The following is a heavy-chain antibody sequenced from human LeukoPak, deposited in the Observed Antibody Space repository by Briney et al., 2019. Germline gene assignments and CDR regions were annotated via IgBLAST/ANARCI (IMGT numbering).Heavy chain of an antibody. V-gene: IGHV3-48*03. D-gene: IGHD4-17*01. CDR1: GFTFSSYE. J-gene: IGHJ4*02. Sequence: GGSLRLSCAASGFTFSSYEMNWVRQAPGKGLEWVSYISSSGSTIYYADSVKGRFTISRDNAKNSLYLQMNSLRAEDTAVYYCARDRGLYGDYIFDYWGQGTLLTVSS. CDR2: ISSSGSTI. CDR3: ARDRGLYGDYIFDY.